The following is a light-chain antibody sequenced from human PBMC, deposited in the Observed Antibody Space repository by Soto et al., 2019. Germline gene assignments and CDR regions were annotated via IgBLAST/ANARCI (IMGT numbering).Light chain of an antibody. J-gene: IGKJ4*01. V-gene: IGKV3-20*01. CDR1: QSVSSSY. CDR3: QQYNNWPRALT. CDR2: GAS. Sequence: EIVLTQSPGTLSLSPGERATLSCRASQSVSSSYLAWYQQKPGQAPRLLIYGASSRATGIPDRFSGSGSGTEFTLTISSLQSEDFAVYYCQQYNNWPRALTFGGGTKVDIK.